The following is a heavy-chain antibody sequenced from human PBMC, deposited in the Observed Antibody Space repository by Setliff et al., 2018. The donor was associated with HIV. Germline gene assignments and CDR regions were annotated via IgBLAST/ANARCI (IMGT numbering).Heavy chain of an antibody. CDR1: GDSLNNDNHR. CDR3: ARVQMAYAAFDV. J-gene: IGHJ3*01. V-gene: IGHV4-39*07. CDR2: IYYSGST. D-gene: IGHD4-17*01. Sequence: PSETLSLTCTVSGDSLNNDNHRWAWIRQPAGRGLEWIGSIYYSGSTYYNPSLKSRVTITVDTSKNQFSLKLSSVTAADTDVYYCARVQMAYAAFDVWGQGTMVTVSS.